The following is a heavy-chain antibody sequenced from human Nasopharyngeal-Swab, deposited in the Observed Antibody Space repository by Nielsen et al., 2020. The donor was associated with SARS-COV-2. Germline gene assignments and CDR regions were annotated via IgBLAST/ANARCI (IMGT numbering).Heavy chain of an antibody. CDR2: ISAYNGNT. D-gene: IGHD3-9*01. Sequence: SVTVSCKASGYTFTTYGISWVRQAPGQGLEWMGWISAYNGNTNYAQKLQGRVTMTTDTSTSTAYMELRSLRSDDTAVYYCARVEAYYDILTGGETWGQGTLVTVSS. CDR1: GYTFTTYG. V-gene: IGHV1-18*01. J-gene: IGHJ5*02. CDR3: ARVEAYYDILTGGET.